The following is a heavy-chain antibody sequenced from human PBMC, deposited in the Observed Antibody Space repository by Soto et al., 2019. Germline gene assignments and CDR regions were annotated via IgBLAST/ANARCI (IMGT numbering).Heavy chain of an antibody. CDR1: GGSFSGYY. V-gene: IGHV4-34*01. D-gene: IGHD5-12*01. CDR2: INHSGST. J-gene: IGHJ4*02. Sequence: QVQLQQWGAGLLKPSETLSLTCAVYGGSFSGYYWSWIRQPPGKGLEWIGEINHSGSTNYNPSLTSRVTMSVDTSKNQFSLKLNSVTAADTAVYYCARGRWLRSAFDYWGPGTLVTVSS. CDR3: ARGRWLRSAFDY.